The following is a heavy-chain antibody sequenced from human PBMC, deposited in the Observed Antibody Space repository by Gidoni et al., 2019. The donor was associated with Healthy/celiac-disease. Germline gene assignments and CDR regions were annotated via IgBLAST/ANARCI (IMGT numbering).Heavy chain of an antibody. CDR1: GYTFTGYS. D-gene: IGHD3-10*01. CDR3: ALYYYGSGSYYNVLNYYGMDV. J-gene: IGHJ6*02. Sequence: QVQPVQSGAEVKKPGASVTVPCKASGYTFTGYSMHWVRQAPGQGLEWMGWINPNSGGTNYAKKFQGRVTMTRDTSISTAYMELSRLRSDDTAVYYCALYYYGSGSYYNVLNYYGMDVWGQGTTVTVSS. CDR2: INPNSGGT. V-gene: IGHV1-2*02.